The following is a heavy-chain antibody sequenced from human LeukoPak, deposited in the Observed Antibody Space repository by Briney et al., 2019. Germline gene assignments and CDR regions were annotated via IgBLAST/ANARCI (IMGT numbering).Heavy chain of an antibody. J-gene: IGHJ5*02. Sequence: SGTLSLTCAVSGGSIGSSNWWSWVRQPPGKGLEWIGEIYHSGSTNYNPSLESRVTMSVDRSKTHFSLKLTSVTAADTAVYYCARRDYNWFDPWGQGTLVTVSS. CDR3: ARRDYNWFDP. V-gene: IGHV4-4*02. CDR1: GGSIGSSNW. D-gene: IGHD3-3*01. CDR2: IYHSGST.